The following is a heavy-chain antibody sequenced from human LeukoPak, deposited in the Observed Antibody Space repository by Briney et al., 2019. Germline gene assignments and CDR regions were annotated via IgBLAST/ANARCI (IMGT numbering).Heavy chain of an antibody. J-gene: IGHJ6*02. V-gene: IGHV4-31*03. CDR2: IYYSGST. Sequence: SQTLSLTCTVSGGSISSGGYYWSWIRQRPGKGLEWIGYIYYSGSTYYNPSLKSRVTISVDTSKNQFSLKLSSVTAADTAVYYCARALGYCSSTSCREYYYYGMDVWGQGTTVTVSS. CDR1: GGSISSGGYY. D-gene: IGHD2-2*01. CDR3: ARALGYCSSTSCREYYYYGMDV.